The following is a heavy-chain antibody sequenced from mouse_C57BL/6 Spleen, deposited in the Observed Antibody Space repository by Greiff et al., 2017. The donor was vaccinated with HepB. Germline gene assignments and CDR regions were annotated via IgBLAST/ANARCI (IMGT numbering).Heavy chain of an antibody. CDR3: TRDHDGYYSARFAY. D-gene: IGHD2-3*01. CDR2: IDPETGGT. Sequence: VQLQQSGAELVRPGASVTLSCKASGYTFTDYEMHWVKQTPVHGLEWIGAIDPETGGTAYNQKFKGKAILTADKSSSTAYMELRSLTSEDSAVYYCTRDHDGYYSARFAYWGQGTLVTVSA. CDR1: GYTFTDYE. J-gene: IGHJ3*01. V-gene: IGHV1-15*01.